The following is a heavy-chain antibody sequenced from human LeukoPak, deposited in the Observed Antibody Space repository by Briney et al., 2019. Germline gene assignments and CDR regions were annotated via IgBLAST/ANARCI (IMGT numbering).Heavy chain of an antibody. J-gene: IGHJ5*02. V-gene: IGHV4-34*01. D-gene: IGHD3-22*01. Sequence: PSETLSLTCAVYGGSFSACYWSWIRQPPGKGLEWIGEINHSGSTNYNPSVKSRVTISVDTSKNQFSLKLSTVTAADTAVYYCARGIDYYDNSGYNSPWFDPWGQGSLVTVSS. CDR1: GGSFSACY. CDR2: INHSGST. CDR3: ARGIDYYDNSGYNSPWFDP.